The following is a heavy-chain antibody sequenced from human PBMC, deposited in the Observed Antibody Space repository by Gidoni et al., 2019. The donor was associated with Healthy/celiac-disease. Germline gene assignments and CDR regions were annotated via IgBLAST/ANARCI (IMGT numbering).Heavy chain of an antibody. CDR1: GFPFSSYA. CDR2: ISGSGGST. J-gene: IGHJ4*02. CDR3: AKSGYSYGYLDY. D-gene: IGHD5-18*01. Sequence: EVQLLESGGGLVQPGGSLRLSCAASGFPFSSYAMSWVRQAPGKGLEWISAISGSGGSTYYADSVKGRFTISRDNSKNTLYLQMNSLRAEDTAVYYCAKSGYSYGYLDYWGQGTLVTVSS. V-gene: IGHV3-23*01.